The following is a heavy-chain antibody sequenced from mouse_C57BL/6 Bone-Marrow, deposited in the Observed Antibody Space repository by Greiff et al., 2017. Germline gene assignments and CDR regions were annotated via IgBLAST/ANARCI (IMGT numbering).Heavy chain of an antibody. Sequence: EVKLVESGGDLVKPGGSLKLSCAASGFTFSSYGMSWVRQTPDKRLEWVATISSGGSYTYYPDSVKGRFTISSDNAKNTLYLQMSSLTSEDTAIYYCARQGGYWYFDVWGTGTTVTVSA. CDR2: ISSGGSYT. V-gene: IGHV5-6*02. J-gene: IGHJ1*03. CDR1: GFTFSSYG. CDR3: ARQGGYWYFDV.